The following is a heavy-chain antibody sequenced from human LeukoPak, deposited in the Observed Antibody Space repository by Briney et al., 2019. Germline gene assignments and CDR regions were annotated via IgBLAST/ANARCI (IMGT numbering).Heavy chain of an antibody. CDR3: ASPSSSRGLAFDI. D-gene: IGHD6-13*01. V-gene: IGHV4-34*01. CDR2: INHSGST. CDR1: GGSFSGYY. J-gene: IGHJ3*02. Sequence: PSETLSLTCAVYGGSFSGYYWSWIRQPPGKGLEWIGEINHSGSTNYNPSLKSRVTISVDTSKNQFSLKLSSVTAADTAVYYCASPSSSRGLAFDIWGQGTMVTVSS.